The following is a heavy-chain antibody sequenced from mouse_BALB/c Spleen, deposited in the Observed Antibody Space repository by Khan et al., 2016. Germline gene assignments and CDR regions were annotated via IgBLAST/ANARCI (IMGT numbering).Heavy chain of an antibody. CDR3: VRPYSHGWFDY. J-gene: IGHJ2*01. CDR2: IRSKSNNYAT. Sequence: EVQLVESGGGLVQPKGSLKLSCAASGFTFNTYAMNWVRQAPGKGLEWVARIRSKSNNYATYYADSMKDRLTISRDDSQSMLYLQMNNLKTEDTAMYYCVRPYSHGWFDYWGQGTTLTLSS. CDR1: GFTFNTYA. V-gene: IGHV10-1*02. D-gene: IGHD2-10*01.